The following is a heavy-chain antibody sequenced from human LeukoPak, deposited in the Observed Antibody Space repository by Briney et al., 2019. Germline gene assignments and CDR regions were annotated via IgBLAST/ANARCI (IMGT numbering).Heavy chain of an antibody. CDR3: ARDRCYYYYGMDV. J-gene: IGHJ6*02. Sequence: GGSLRLSCAASRFTFSSYGMHWVRQAPGKGLEWVAVIWYDGSNKYYADSVKGRFTISRDNSKNTLYLQMNSLRAEDAAVYYCARDRCYYYYGMDVWGQGTTVTVSS. CDR2: IWYDGSNK. D-gene: IGHD3-16*02. CDR1: RFTFSSYG. V-gene: IGHV3-33*01.